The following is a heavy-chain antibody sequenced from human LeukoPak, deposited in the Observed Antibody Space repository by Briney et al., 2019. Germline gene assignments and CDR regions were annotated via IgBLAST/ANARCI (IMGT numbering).Heavy chain of an antibody. CDR2: ISAYNGNT. J-gene: IGHJ6*03. V-gene: IGHV1-18*01. D-gene: IGHD6-19*01. Sequence: GASVKVSCKASGYTFTSYGISWVRQAPGQGLEWMGWISAYNGNTNYAQKLQGRVTMTTDTSTSTAYMGLRSLRSDDTAVYYCAREIIGSGWYRDQSKNYMDVWGKGTTVTISS. CDR3: AREIIGSGWYRDQSKNYMDV. CDR1: GYTFTSYG.